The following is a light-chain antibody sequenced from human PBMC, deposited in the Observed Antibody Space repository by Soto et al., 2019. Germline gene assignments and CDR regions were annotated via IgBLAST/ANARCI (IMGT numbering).Light chain of an antibody. Sequence: ELLLTPSPATLSVSPAERATLSCRASQSVSSSYLAWYQQKPGQAPRLLIYGVSSRATDVPDRFSGSGSGTDFTLTISRLEPEDFAVYYCQQRSNWPITFGQGTRLE. CDR2: GVS. V-gene: IGKV3D-20*02. CDR3: QQRSNWPIT. CDR1: QSVSSSY. J-gene: IGKJ5*01.